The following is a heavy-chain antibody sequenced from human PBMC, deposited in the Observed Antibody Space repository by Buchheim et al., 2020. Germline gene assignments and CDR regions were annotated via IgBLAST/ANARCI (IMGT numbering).Heavy chain of an antibody. V-gene: IGHV4-30-4*01. CDR1: GGSNSSGDYY. D-gene: IGHD5-12*01. Sequence: QVQLQESGPGLVKRSQTLSLTCTVSGGSNSSGDYYRSWVRQHPGEGLEWLGYIYYSGSTYYNPSLKSRVTISEDTSKNQFSLKLSSVTAADTAVYYCARVPGGYSGYSFFDWGQGTL. CDR2: IYYSGST. CDR3: ARVPGGYSGYSFFD. J-gene: IGHJ4*02.